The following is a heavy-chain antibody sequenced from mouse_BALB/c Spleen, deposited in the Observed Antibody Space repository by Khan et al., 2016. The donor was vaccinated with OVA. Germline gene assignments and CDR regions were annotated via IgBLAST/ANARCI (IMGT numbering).Heavy chain of an antibody. CDR3: ARTARIKY. D-gene: IGHD1-2*01. V-gene: IGHV3-2*02. Sequence: EVELQESGPGLVKPSQSLSLTCTVTGYSITSGYGWNWIRQFPGNKLEWMGYISYSGSTNYNPSLKNRISITRDTSKNQFFLQLNSVTTEDTATYYCARTARIKYWGQGTTLTVSS. J-gene: IGHJ2*01. CDR1: GYSITSGYG. CDR2: ISYSGST.